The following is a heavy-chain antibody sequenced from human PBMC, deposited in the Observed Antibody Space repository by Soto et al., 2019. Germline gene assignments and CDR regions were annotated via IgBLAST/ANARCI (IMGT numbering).Heavy chain of an antibody. CDR2: INHSGST. Sequence: PSDTLSLTCAVYGGSFSGYYWSWIRQPPGKGLEWIGEINHSGSTNYNPSLKSRVTISVDTSKNQFSLKLSSVTAADTAVYYCARTRGCSSTSCRYYYYYYYMDVWGKGTTVTVSS. CDR3: ARTRGCSSTSCRYYYYYYYMDV. D-gene: IGHD2-2*01. J-gene: IGHJ6*03. V-gene: IGHV4-34*01. CDR1: GGSFSGYY.